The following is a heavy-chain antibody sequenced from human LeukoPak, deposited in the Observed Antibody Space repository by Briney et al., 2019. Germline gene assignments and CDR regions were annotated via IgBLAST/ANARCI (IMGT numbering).Heavy chain of an antibody. V-gene: IGHV3-53*01. CDR2: LYNTVNT. CDR1: GFTVNSNY. CDR3: ARLTADGRLYFVD. D-gene: IGHD6-13*01. J-gene: IGHJ4*02. Sequence: PGGSLRLSCAASGFTVNSNYLSWVRQAPGKGLEWVSTLYNTVNTYYANSVKGRFSISRDNSKNTLFLQMNSLRAEDTAVYYCARLTADGRLYFVDWGPGNLVTVSS.